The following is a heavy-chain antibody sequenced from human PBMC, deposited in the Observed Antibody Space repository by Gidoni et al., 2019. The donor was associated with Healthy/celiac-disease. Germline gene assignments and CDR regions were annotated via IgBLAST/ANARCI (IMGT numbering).Heavy chain of an antibody. CDR1: GGSFSGYY. CDR3: ARGRRYCSSTSCYSFPLDV. Sequence: QVQLQQWDAGLLKPSETLSLTCAVYGGSFSGYYWSWNRQHPGKGLEWIGEINHSGSTTYDPSLKSRVTISVDTSKNQFSLKLSSVTAADTAVYYCARGRRYCSSTSCYSFPLDVWGQGTTVTVSS. J-gene: IGHJ6*02. D-gene: IGHD2-2*01. V-gene: IGHV4-34*01. CDR2: INHSGST.